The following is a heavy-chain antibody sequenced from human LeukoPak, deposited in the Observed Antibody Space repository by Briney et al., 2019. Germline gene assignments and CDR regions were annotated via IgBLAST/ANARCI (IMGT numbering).Heavy chain of an antibody. CDR3: ARGRGNY. Sequence: GRSLRLSCAASGFTFSSYGMHWVRQAPGKGLEWVAVISYDGSNKYYADSVKGRFTISRDNSKNTVYLQMNSLRVEDTAVYYCARGRGNYWGQGTLVTVSS. V-gene: IGHV3-30*03. CDR2: ISYDGSNK. D-gene: IGHD3-10*01. CDR1: GFTFSSYG. J-gene: IGHJ4*02.